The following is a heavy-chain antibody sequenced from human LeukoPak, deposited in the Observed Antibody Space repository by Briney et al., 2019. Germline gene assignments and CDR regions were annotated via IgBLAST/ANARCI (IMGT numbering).Heavy chain of an antibody. CDR2: IYYSGST. CDR1: GDSISTSSSY. J-gene: IGHJ4*02. Sequence: PSETLSLTCSVSGDSISTSSSYWGWIRQPPGKGLEWIGSIYYSGSTYYNPSLKSRVTISVDTSKTQFSLKLSSVTAADTAVYYRAREISGGRGVYYFDYWGQGTLVTVSS. D-gene: IGHD2-15*01. V-gene: IGHV4-39*07. CDR3: AREISGGRGVYYFDY.